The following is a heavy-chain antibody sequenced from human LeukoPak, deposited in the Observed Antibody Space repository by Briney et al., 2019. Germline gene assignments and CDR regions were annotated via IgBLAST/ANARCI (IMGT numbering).Heavy chain of an antibody. Sequence: ASVKVSCKASGGTFSSYAISWVRQAPGQGLEWMGGIIPIFGTANYAQKFQGRVTITTDESTSTAYMELSSLRSEDTAVYYCARGRGELLVYFDYWGQGTLVTVSS. J-gene: IGHJ4*02. CDR2: IIPIFGTA. V-gene: IGHV1-69*05. CDR3: ARGRGELLVYFDY. CDR1: GGTFSSYA. D-gene: IGHD1-26*01.